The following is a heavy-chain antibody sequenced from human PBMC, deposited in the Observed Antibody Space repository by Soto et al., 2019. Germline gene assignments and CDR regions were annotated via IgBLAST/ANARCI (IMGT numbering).Heavy chain of an antibody. CDR3: ARVGSSGWSPDY. CDR2: IFYSGSP. D-gene: IGHD6-19*01. Sequence: ASETLSLTWTVSGGSISIHYWMWIRHPPGEGMEWIGYIFYSGSPTYNKNPSLKRRVSISVDTSKNQCYLRLSSVTAADTAVYYCARVGSSGWSPDYWGQGTLVTVS. CDR1: GGSISIHY. J-gene: IGHJ4*02. V-gene: IGHV4-59*11.